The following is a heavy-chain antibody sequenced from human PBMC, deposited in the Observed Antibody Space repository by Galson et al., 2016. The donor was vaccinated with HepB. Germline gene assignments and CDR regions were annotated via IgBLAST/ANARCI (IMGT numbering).Heavy chain of an antibody. D-gene: IGHD4-17*01. J-gene: IGHJ4*02. CDR2: ISSDGTRK. CDR1: GYSFKNYA. CDR3: ARVGYGDFLED. Sequence: SLRLSCAGSGYSFKNYAMHWVRQSPVKGLEWVAVISSDGTRKNYVDSVKGRFTISRDNFQNSLYLQMDSLGPEDTAVYYCARVGYGDFLEDWGQGTLVTVSS. V-gene: IGHV3-30*04.